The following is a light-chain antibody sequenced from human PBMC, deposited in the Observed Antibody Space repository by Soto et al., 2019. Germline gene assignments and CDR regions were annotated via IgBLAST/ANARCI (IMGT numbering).Light chain of an antibody. V-gene: IGKV3-15*01. CDR3: LQYKNWPYT. CDR2: AAS. Sequence: EIVMTQSPATLSVSPGERATLYCRASQSVSSKLVWYQQKPGQAPKLLLYAASTRATDIPVRFSGSGSGTEFTLTISSLQSEDFAVYYCLQYKNWPYTFGRGTNLEIK. CDR1: QSVSSK. J-gene: IGKJ2*01.